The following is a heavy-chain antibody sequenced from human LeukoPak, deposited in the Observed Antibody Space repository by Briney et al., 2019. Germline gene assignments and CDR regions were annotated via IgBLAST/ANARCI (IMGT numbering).Heavy chain of an antibody. CDR3: ARAYGDYDPFDY. V-gene: IGHV4-34*01. J-gene: IGHJ4*02. CDR2: INRGGST. D-gene: IGHD4-17*01. Sequence: SETLSLTCALYGGSFNDYYWSWIRQPPGKGLEWIGEINRGGSTNYNPSLKSRVTMSVDTSKNQFSLKLSSVTAADTAVYYCARAYGDYDPFDYWGQGTLVTVSS. CDR1: GGSFNDYY.